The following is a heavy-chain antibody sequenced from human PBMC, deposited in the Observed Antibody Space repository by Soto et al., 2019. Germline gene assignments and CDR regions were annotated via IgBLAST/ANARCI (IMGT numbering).Heavy chain of an antibody. J-gene: IGHJ6*02. CDR1: GYTLTELS. CDR3: ATVHPTGGVIRYWNYYYYGMDV. D-gene: IGHD2-8*02. V-gene: IGHV1-24*01. Sequence: ASVKVSCKVSGYTLTELSMHWVRQAPGKGLEWMGGFDPEDGETIYAQKFQGRVTMTEDTSTDTAYMELSSLRSEDTAVYYCATVHPTGGVIRYWNYYYYGMDVWGQGTTVTVSS. CDR2: FDPEDGET.